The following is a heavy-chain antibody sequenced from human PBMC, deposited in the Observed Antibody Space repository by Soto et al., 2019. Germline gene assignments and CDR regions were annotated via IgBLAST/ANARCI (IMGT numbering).Heavy chain of an antibody. Sequence: SETLSLTCTVSGGSVSSGSYYWSWIRQPPGKGLEWIGYIYYSGSTNYNPSLKSRVTMSVDTSKNQFSLKLSSVTAADTAVYYFARGSGSYYYFDYWGQGTLVTVSS. V-gene: IGHV4-61*01. D-gene: IGHD3-10*01. CDR1: GGSVSSGSYY. CDR3: ARGSGSYYYFDY. CDR2: IYYSGST. J-gene: IGHJ4*02.